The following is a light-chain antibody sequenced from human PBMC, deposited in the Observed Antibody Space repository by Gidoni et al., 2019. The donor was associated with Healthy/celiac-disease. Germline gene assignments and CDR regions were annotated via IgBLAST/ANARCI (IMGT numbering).Light chain of an antibody. CDR2: EVS. J-gene: IGLJ3*02. Sequence: SALTPPASVSGSPGQSLTISCTGTSSDVGGYNYVSWYQPHPGKAPKLMIYEVSNRPSGGSNRFSGSKSGNTASLTISGLQAEDEADYYCSSYTSSSTPRWVFGGGTKLTVL. CDR3: SSYTSSSTPRWV. V-gene: IGLV2-14*01. CDR1: SSDVGGYNY.